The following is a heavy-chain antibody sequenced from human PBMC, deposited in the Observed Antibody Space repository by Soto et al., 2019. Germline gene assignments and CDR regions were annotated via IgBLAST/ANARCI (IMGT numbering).Heavy chain of an antibody. Sequence: QLQLQESGPGLVKPSETLSLTCTVSGGSISSSSYYWGWIRQPPGKGLEWIGSIYYSGSTYYNPSLKSRVTISVDTSKNQFSLKLSSVTAADTAVYYCARPQGYCTNGVCYTPWGYGMDVWGQGTTVTVSS. V-gene: IGHV4-39*01. J-gene: IGHJ6*02. D-gene: IGHD2-8*01. CDR1: GGSISSSSYY. CDR2: IYYSGST. CDR3: ARPQGYCTNGVCYTPWGYGMDV.